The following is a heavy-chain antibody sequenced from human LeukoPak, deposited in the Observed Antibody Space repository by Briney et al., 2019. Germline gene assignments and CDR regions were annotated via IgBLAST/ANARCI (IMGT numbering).Heavy chain of an antibody. V-gene: IGHV3-23*01. Sequence: PGGSLRLSCRASGVTFGNYAMTWVRQTPGKGLEWVSSTGGNGGGTSLADSVKGRFSISSDNSKNTLYLQMNSLRAEDTATYYCAKDHSGPTWYYYGMDVWGQGTTVTVSS. CDR1: GVTFGNYA. CDR3: AKDHSGPTWYYYGMDV. CDR2: TGGNGGGT. D-gene: IGHD2-15*01. J-gene: IGHJ6*02.